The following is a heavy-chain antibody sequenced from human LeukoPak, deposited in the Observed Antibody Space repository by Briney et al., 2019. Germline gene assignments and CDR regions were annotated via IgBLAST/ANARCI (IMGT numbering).Heavy chain of an antibody. Sequence: SGPTLVNPTQTLTLTCTFSGFSLSISGVGVGWIRQTPGKALEWLALIFWDDDKRYSPSLKSRLTITKDTSKNQVVLTMTNMDPADTGTYYCAHRVVGGTYFDSWGQGSLVTVSS. D-gene: IGHD6-19*01. CDR1: GFSLSISGVG. CDR2: IFWDDDK. J-gene: IGHJ4*02. V-gene: IGHV2-5*02. CDR3: AHRVVGGTYFDS.